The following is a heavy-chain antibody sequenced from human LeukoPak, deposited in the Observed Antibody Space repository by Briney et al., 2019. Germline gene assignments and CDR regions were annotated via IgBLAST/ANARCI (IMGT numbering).Heavy chain of an antibody. D-gene: IGHD6-6*01. V-gene: IGHV1-18*01. J-gene: IGHJ4*02. CDR1: GYTFTSYG. CDR2: ISAYNGNT. CDR3: ARDIWIAARNDVDPDTVPTDY. Sequence: GASVKVSCKASGYTFTSYGISWVRQAPGQGLEWMGWISAYNGNTNYAQKLQGRVTMTTDTSTSTAYMELRSLRSDDTAVYYCARDIWIAARNDVDPDTVPTDYWGQGTLVTVSS.